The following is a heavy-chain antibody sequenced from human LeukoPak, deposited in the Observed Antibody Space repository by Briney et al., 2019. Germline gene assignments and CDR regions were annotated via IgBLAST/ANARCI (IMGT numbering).Heavy chain of an antibody. CDR1: GFTFSDYS. CDR2: ISSSSVYI. J-gene: IGHJ3*02. CDR3: ARALLWFGEWGAFDI. V-gene: IGHV3-21*01. D-gene: IGHD3-10*01. Sequence: GGSPRLSCIASGFTFSDYSISWVRQAPGKGLEGVSSISSSSVYIYYADSVKGRFTISRDNARNSLFLQMNSLRAEDTAVYYCARALLWFGEWGAFDIWGQGTMVTVSS.